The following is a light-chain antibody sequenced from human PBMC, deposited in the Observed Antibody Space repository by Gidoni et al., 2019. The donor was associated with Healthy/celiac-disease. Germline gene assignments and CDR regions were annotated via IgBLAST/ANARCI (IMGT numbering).Light chain of an antibody. CDR3: QSADSSGTYKV. Sequence: SYELTQPPSVSVSPGQTAMITCSGDAFPKQYAYWYQQKQGQAPVLVISKDGERPSGTPERFSGSSSGTTVTLTISGVQEEDEADYYCQSADSSGTYKVFGGGTKLTVL. CDR2: KDG. V-gene: IGLV3-25*02. J-gene: IGLJ2*01. CDR1: AFPKQY.